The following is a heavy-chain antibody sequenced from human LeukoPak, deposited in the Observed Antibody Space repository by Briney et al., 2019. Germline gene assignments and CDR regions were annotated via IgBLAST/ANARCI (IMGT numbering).Heavy chain of an antibody. CDR2: INPNSGGT. D-gene: IGHD3-10*01. CDR3: ARDSLWSGELDSLYNWFDP. J-gene: IGHJ5*02. CDR1: GYTFTGYY. V-gene: IGHV1-2*02. Sequence: ASVKVSCKASGYTFTGYYMHWVRQAPGQGLEWMGWINPNSGGTNYAQKFQGRVTMTRDTSISTAYMELSRLRSDDTAVYYCARDSLWSGELDSLYNWFDPWGQGTLVTVSS.